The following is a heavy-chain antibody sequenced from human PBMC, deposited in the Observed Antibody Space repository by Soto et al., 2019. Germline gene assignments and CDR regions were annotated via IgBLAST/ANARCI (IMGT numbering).Heavy chain of an antibody. CDR3: ARLLPSGGAFDI. CDR1: GGSISSGDYY. Sequence: SETLSLTCTVSGGSISSGDYYWSWIRQPPGKGLEWVGYIYYSGNTYYNPSLKSRITISVDTSTNHFFLKVYSVTAADTAVYYCARLLPSGGAFDIWGQGTMVT. D-gene: IGHD3-16*01. J-gene: IGHJ3*02. V-gene: IGHV4-30-4*01. CDR2: IYYSGNT.